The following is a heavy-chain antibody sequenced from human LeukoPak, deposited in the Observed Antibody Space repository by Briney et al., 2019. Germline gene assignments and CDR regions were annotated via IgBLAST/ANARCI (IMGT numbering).Heavy chain of an antibody. J-gene: IGHJ4*02. CDR2: ISGSGGST. V-gene: IGHV3-23*01. D-gene: IGHD3-22*01. CDR1: GFTFSSYA. CDR3: AKDLRGITMIVVVIAFDY. Sequence: GGSLRLSCAASGFTFSSYAMSWFRQAPGKGLEWVSAISGSGGSTYYADSVKGRFTISRDNSKNTLYLQMNSLRAEDTAVYYCAKDLRGITMIVVVIAFDYWGQGTLVTVSS.